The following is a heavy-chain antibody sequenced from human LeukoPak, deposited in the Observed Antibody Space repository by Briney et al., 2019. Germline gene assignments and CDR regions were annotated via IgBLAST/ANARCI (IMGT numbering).Heavy chain of an antibody. CDR1: GYMCTGYY. CDR2: IDPKSGDT. D-gene: IGHD3-16*02. J-gene: IGHJ4*02. V-gene: IGHV1-2*02. CDR3: ALEMITFGGILA. Sequence: ASVKVSCKGSGYMCTGYYIHWVRQAPGQGFEWMGWIDPKSGDTNSAQKFQGTVTMTRDTSISTVYLELRRLRSDDTAVYYCALEMITFGGILAWGQGTLVTVSS.